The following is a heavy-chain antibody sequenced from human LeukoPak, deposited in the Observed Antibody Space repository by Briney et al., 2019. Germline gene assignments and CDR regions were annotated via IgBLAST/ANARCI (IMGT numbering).Heavy chain of an antibody. Sequence: SSETLSLTCAVYGGSFSGYYWSWTRQPPGKGLEWIGEINHSGSTNYNPSLKSRVTISVDTSKNQFSLKLSSVTAADTAVYYCARGTTVNWFDPWGQGTLVTVSS. D-gene: IGHD4-17*01. CDR2: INHSGST. V-gene: IGHV4-34*01. J-gene: IGHJ5*02. CDR3: ARGTTVNWFDP. CDR1: GGSFSGYY.